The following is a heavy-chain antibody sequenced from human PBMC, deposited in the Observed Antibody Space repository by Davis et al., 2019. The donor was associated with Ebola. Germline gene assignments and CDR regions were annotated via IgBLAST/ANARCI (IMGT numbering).Heavy chain of an antibody. CDR3: ANIGYVVSSYYGMDV. V-gene: IGHV3-30*18. CDR1: GGSISSSS. Sequence: LSLTCTVSGGSISSSSYYWGWIRQAPGKGLEWVAVISYDGSNKYYADSVKGRFTISRDNSKNTLYLQMNSLRAEDTAVYYCANIGYVVSSYYGMDVWGQGTTVTVSS. CDR2: ISYDGSNK. D-gene: IGHD3-22*01. J-gene: IGHJ6*02.